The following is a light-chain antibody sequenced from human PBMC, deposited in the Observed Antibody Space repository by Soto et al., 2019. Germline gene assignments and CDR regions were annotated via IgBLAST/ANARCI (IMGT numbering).Light chain of an antibody. CDR2: DVS. V-gene: IGLV2-8*01. J-gene: IGLJ2*01. CDR1: SSDVGGYNY. Sequence: QSALTQPPSASGSPGQSVTISCTGTSSDVGGYNYVSWYQQYPGKAPKLVIYDVSKRPSGVPDRFSGSKSGNTASLTVSGLQAEDEADYYCSSYADGGYLLFGGGTKLTVL. CDR3: SSYADGGYLL.